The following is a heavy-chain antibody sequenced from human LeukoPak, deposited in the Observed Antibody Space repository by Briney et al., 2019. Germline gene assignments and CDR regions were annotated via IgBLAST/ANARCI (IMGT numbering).Heavy chain of an antibody. D-gene: IGHD1-26*01. CDR3: ARGAVGAAYDY. CDR2: IYYSGST. Sequence: SETLSLTCTVSGGSISSYYWSWIRQPPGKGLEWIGYIYYSGSTNYNPSLKSRVTISVDTSKNQFSLKLSSVTAADTAVYYCARGAVGAAYDYWGQGTLVTVSS. J-gene: IGHJ4*02. V-gene: IGHV4-59*01. CDR1: GGSISSYY.